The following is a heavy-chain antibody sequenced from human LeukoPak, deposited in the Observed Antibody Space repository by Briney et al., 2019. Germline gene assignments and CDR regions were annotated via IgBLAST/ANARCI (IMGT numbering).Heavy chain of an antibody. V-gene: IGHV3-21*01. CDR1: GFTFSSYG. CDR3: ARGGIAVAVGFDP. J-gene: IGHJ5*02. CDR2: ISSSSSYI. Sequence: PGGTLRLSXAASGFTFSSYGMHWVRQAPGKGLEWVSSISSSSSYIYYADSVKGRFTISRDNAKNSLYLQMNSLRAEDTAVYYCARGGIAVAVGFDPWGQGTLVTVSS. D-gene: IGHD6-19*01.